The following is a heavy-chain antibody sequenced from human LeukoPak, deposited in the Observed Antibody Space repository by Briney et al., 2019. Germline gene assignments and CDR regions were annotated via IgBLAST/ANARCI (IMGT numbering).Heavy chain of an antibody. CDR3: ARASSYYDFWSRYPTFDY. CDR2: IYYSGST. CDR1: GGSISSYY. D-gene: IGHD3-3*01. V-gene: IGHV4-59*01. J-gene: IGHJ4*02. Sequence: SETLSLTCTVSGGSISSYYWSWIRQPPGKGLEWIGYIYYSGSTNYNPSLKSRVTISVDTSKNQFSLKLSSVTAADTAVYYCARASSYYDFWSRYPTFDYWGQGTLVTVSS.